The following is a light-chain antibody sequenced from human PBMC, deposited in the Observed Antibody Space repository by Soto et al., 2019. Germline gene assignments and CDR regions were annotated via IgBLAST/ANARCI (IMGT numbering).Light chain of an antibody. Sequence: EVVLTQSPGTLSLSPGKRPTLSCRASQSVSSSYLAWYQQKPGQAPRLLIYAASSRATGIPDRFSGSGSGTDFTLTISRLEPEDFAVYYCQQYGSSRWTFGQGTKVEIK. CDR2: AAS. CDR1: QSVSSSY. V-gene: IGKV3-20*01. CDR3: QQYGSSRWT. J-gene: IGKJ1*01.